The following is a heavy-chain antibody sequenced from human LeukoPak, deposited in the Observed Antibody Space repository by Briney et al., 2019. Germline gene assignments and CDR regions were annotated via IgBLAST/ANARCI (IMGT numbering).Heavy chain of an antibody. Sequence: GGSLRLSCAASGFTFSSYAMHWVRQAPGKGLEWVAVISYDGSNKYYADSVKGRFTISRDNSKNTLYLQMNSLRAEDTAVYYCARQDYGDYGGGYYYMDVWGKGTTVTVSS. J-gene: IGHJ6*03. CDR2: ISYDGSNK. CDR3: ARQDYGDYGGGYYYMDV. V-gene: IGHV3-30*04. D-gene: IGHD4-17*01. CDR1: GFTFSSYA.